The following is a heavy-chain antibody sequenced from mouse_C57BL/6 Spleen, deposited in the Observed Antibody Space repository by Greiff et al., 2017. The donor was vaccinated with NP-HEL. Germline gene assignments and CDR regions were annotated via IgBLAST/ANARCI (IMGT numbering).Heavy chain of an antibody. CDR1: GFTFSSYG. CDR3: ARQGAYYGNYEWFAY. D-gene: IGHD2-10*01. Sequence: EVKLMESGGDLVKPGGSLKLSCAASGFTFSSYGMSWVRQTPDKRLEWVATISSGGSYTYYPDSVKGRFTISRDNAKNTLYLQMSSLKSEDTAMYYCARQGAYYGNYEWFAYWGQGTLVTVSA. V-gene: IGHV5-6*01. CDR2: ISSGGSYT. J-gene: IGHJ3*01.